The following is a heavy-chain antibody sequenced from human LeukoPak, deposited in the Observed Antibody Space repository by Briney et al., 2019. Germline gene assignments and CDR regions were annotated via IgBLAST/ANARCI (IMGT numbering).Heavy chain of an antibody. Sequence: GGSLRLSCAASGFRFSDYYMSWIRQAPGKGLEWFSYISSPGSTTYYADTVKGRFTISRDNAKNSLSLQMNSLRADDTAVYYCASGIQPRLSWFFDLWGRGTLVTVSS. CDR3: ASGIQPRLSWFFDL. D-gene: IGHD5-18*01. V-gene: IGHV3-11*01. J-gene: IGHJ2*01. CDR1: GFRFSDYY. CDR2: ISSPGSTT.